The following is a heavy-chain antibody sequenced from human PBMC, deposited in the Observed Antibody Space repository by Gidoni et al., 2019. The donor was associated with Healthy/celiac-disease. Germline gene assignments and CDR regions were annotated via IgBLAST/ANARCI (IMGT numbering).Heavy chain of an antibody. Sequence: EVQLVESGGGLVQPGGSLRLSCAASGFTFSSYDMHWVRQATGKGLEWVSAIGTAGDTYYPCSVKGRFNISRENAKNSLYLQMNSLRAGDTAVYYCAREVAVAGYNWFDPWGQGTLVTVSS. CDR2: IGTAGDT. V-gene: IGHV3-13*01. J-gene: IGHJ5*02. D-gene: IGHD6-19*01. CDR3: AREVAVAGYNWFDP. CDR1: GFTFSSYD.